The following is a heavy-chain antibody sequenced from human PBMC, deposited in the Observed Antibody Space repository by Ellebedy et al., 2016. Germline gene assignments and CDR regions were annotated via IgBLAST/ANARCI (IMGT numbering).Heavy chain of an antibody. CDR1: GGSVDTYY. CDR3: ARAWTYYYGSGSRYFDD. CDR2: VFYSGCT. Sequence: SETLSLTXTVSGGSVDTYYWTWIRQSPGKGLEWIGYVFYSGCTNYNPSLKSRVTISVDTSKNQFSLKLSSVTAADTAVYYCARAWTYYYGSGSRYFDDWGQGTLVTVSS. J-gene: IGHJ4*02. V-gene: IGHV4-59*02. D-gene: IGHD3-10*01.